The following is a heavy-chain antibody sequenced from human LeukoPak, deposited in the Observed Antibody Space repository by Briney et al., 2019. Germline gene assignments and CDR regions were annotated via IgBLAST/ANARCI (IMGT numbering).Heavy chain of an antibody. V-gene: IGHV3-30*02. CDR1: GFTLSSYG. CDR3: ANEGVVGVVPWFDGFDI. D-gene: IGHD1-26*01. J-gene: IGHJ3*02. CDR2: IRYDGSNK. Sequence: PGGSLRLSCAASGFTLSSYGMHWVRQAPGKGLEWVAFIRYDGSNKYYADSVKGRFTISRDNSKNTLYLQMNSLRAEDTAVYYSANEGVVGVVPWFDGFDIWGQGTMVTVSS.